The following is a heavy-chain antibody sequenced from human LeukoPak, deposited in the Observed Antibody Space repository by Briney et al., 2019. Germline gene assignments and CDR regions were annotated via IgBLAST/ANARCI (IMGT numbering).Heavy chain of an antibody. Sequence: SQTLSPACAVDGGSLSGYYWGWIRQPPGKGLEWIGEINNSGSTNYNPSLKSRVTISVETPKNQLSLTLSSVTAADTAVYYCARGPLAGDSSSYYSPNLDYWGQRTLVTVSS. CDR2: INNSGST. CDR3: ARGPLAGDSSSYYSPNLDY. J-gene: IGHJ4*02. CDR1: GGSLSGYY. V-gene: IGHV4-34*01. D-gene: IGHD3-22*01.